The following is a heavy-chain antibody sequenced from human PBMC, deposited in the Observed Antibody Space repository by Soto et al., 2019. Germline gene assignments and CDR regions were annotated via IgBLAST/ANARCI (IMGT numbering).Heavy chain of an antibody. Sequence: EVQVVESGGGMVQPGGSLRLSCAASGLTLSDYWMAWVRQTPGKGLEFVANIKEDGSVKNYVDSVKGRFTISRDNAKNSLYLQMDSLRAEDTAVYYCASLAYGSGSYYGVTYGMDVWGQGTTVTVSS. D-gene: IGHD3-10*01. J-gene: IGHJ6*02. CDR3: ASLAYGSGSYYGVTYGMDV. V-gene: IGHV3-7*03. CDR1: GLTLSDYW. CDR2: IKEDGSVK.